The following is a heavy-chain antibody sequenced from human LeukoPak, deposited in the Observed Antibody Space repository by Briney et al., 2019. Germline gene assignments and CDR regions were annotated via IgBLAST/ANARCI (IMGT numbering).Heavy chain of an antibody. J-gene: IGHJ4*02. CDR3: ARDWGYCSSTSCHVFDY. Sequence: GGSLRLSCAASGFTFSDYYMSWIRQAPGKGLEWVSYISSSSSYTNYADSVKGRFTISRDNAKNSLYLQMNSLRGEDTAVYYCARDWGYCSSTSCHVFDYWGQGTLVTVSS. CDR2: ISSSSSYT. V-gene: IGHV3-11*05. D-gene: IGHD2-2*01. CDR1: GFTFSDYY.